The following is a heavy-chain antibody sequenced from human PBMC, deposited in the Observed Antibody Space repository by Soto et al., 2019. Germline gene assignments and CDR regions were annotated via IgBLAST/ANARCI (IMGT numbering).Heavy chain of an antibody. J-gene: IGHJ5*02. CDR3: TRGPPRVQWFDP. V-gene: IGHV4-61*01. CDR2: IYFTGST. Sequence: PSETLSLTCTVSGGAVSSGTYYWSWIRQPPGKGLEWIGLIYFTGSTNYNPSLKSRVTMSLDTSRNQFSLKLSSVTAADTAVYYCTRGPPRVQWFDPWGLGTLVTVSS. CDR1: GGAVSSGTYY.